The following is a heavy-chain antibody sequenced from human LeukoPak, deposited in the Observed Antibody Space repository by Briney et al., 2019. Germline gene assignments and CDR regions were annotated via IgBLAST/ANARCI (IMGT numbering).Heavy chain of an antibody. J-gene: IGHJ4*02. CDR2: IYYSGRT. CDR3: ARGKNLADY. V-gene: IGHV4-39*07. Sequence: SETLSLTCTVSVGSISSSSYYWGWIRQPPGKGLEWIGSIYYSGRTNYNPSLKSRVTISVDTSKNQFSLKLSSVTAADTAVYYCARGKNLADYWGQGTLVTVSS. CDR1: VGSISSSSYY.